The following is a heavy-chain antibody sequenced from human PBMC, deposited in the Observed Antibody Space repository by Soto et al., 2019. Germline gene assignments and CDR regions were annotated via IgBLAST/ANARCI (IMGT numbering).Heavy chain of an antibody. Sequence: ESLTISCKGPGYTLPSYWIGWARQMRGKGLEWMGIIYPGDSDTRYSPSFRGQVTISADKSTSTAYLQWSRLKASDTAMSYCERQHCSSTSCYRGAMDVWGQGTTVTVSS. CDR1: GYTLPSYW. D-gene: IGHD2-2*01. V-gene: IGHV5-51*01. J-gene: IGHJ6*02. CDR3: ERQHCSSTSCYRGAMDV. CDR2: IYPGDSDT.